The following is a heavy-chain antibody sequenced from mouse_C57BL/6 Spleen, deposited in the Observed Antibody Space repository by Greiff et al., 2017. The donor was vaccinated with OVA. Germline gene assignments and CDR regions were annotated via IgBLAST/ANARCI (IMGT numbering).Heavy chain of an antibody. V-gene: IGHV1-15*01. CDR3: TRRDRDLSYFDY. D-gene: IGHD2-14*01. J-gene: IGHJ2*01. CDR1: GYTFTDYE. CDR2: IDPETGGT. Sequence: VKVVESGAELVRPGASVTLSCKASGYTFTDYEMHWVQQTPVHGLEWIGAIDPETGGTAYNQKFKGKAILTADKSTSTAYMELRSLTSEDSAVYYCTRRDRDLSYFDYWGQGTTLTVSS.